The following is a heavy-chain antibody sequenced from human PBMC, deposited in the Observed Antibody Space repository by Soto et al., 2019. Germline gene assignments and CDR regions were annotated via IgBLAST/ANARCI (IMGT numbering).Heavy chain of an antibody. Sequence: GSLRLSCAASGFTVSSNYMSWVRQAPGKGLEWVSVIYSGGSTYYADSVKGRFTISRDNSKNTLYLQMNSLRAEDTAVYYRATSGSYAFSWFDPWGQGTLVTVSS. CDR1: GFTVSSNY. J-gene: IGHJ5*02. D-gene: IGHD1-26*01. V-gene: IGHV3-66*01. CDR2: IYSGGST. CDR3: ATSGSYAFSWFDP.